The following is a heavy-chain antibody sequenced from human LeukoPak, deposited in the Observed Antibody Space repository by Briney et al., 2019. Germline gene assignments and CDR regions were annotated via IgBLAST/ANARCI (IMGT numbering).Heavy chain of an antibody. CDR2: INSDGSST. Sequence: GGSLRLSCAASGFTFSSYWMHWVRQAPGKGLAWVSRINSDGSSTNYADSVKGRLTISRDNAKNTLYLQMNSLRAEDTAMYYCARAVYYSNYLGYWGQGTLVTVSS. J-gene: IGHJ4*01. D-gene: IGHD3-10*01. CDR1: GFTFSSYW. CDR3: ARAVYYSNYLGY. V-gene: IGHV3-74*01.